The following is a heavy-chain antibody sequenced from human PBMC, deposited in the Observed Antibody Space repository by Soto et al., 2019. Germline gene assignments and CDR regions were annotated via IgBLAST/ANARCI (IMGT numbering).Heavy chain of an antibody. CDR2: INPSGGST. Sequence: QVQLVQSGAAVKKPGASVKVSCKASGYTFTSYYMHWVRQAPGQGLEWMGIINPSGGSTSYAQKFQGRVTMTRDTSTSTVYMELSSLRAEDTAVYYCARGPYYDYVWWSYRYHPWDYWGQGTLVTVSS. J-gene: IGHJ4*02. CDR3: ARGPYYDYVWWSYRYHPWDY. V-gene: IGHV1-46*01. CDR1: GYTFTSYY. D-gene: IGHD3-16*02.